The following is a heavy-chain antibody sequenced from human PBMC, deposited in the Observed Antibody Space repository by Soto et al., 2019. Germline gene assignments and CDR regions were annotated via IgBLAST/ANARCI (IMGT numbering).Heavy chain of an antibody. J-gene: IGHJ6*02. V-gene: IGHV3-23*01. D-gene: IGHD6-19*01. CDR3: AKDFGEQWLASKGIGYYYGMDV. Sequence: GGSLRLSCAASGFTFSSYAMSWVRQAPGKGLEWVSAISGSGGSTYYADSVKGRFTISRDNSKNTLYLQMNSLRAEDTAVYYCAKDFGEQWLASKGIGYYYGMDVWGQGTTVTVSS. CDR1: GFTFSSYA. CDR2: ISGSGGST.